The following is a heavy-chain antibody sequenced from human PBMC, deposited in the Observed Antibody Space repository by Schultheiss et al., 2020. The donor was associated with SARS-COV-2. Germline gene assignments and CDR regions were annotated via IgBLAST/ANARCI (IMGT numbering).Heavy chain of an antibody. CDR2: IYYSGST. CDR1: GGSISSGGYY. CDR3: ARGGVAGTNFDY. D-gene: IGHD6-19*01. J-gene: IGHJ4*02. Sequence: SETLSLTCTVSGGSISSGGYYWGWIRQPPGKGLEWIGSIYYSGSTYYNPSLKSRVTISVDTSKNQFSLKLSSVTAADTAVYYCARGGVAGTNFDYWGQGTLVTVSS. V-gene: IGHV4-39*01.